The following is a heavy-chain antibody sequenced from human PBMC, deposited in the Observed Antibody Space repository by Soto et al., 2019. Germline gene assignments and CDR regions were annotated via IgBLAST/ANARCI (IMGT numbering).Heavy chain of an antibody. CDR3: ARVDLTYDLPRFGMDV. CDR2: IDPSDSHT. CDR1: GDSFSSYW. J-gene: IGHJ6*02. Sequence: GESRKISCKGSGDSFSSYWINWVRQMPGKGLEWMGRIDPSDSHTDYSPSFQGHVTISADKSINTAYLQWSSLRASDTAIYYCARVDLTYDLPRFGMDVWGPGTRVTGSS. D-gene: IGHD5-12*01. V-gene: IGHV5-10-1*01.